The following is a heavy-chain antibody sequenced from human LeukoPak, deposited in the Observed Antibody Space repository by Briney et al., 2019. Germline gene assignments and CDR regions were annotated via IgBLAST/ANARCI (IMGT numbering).Heavy chain of an antibody. V-gene: IGHV4-39*07. CDR1: DDSISSSTYY. Sequence: SETLSLTCIISDDSISSSTYYWGWIRQPPGKGLEWIGTLYYSGKTYYNPSLKSRVTISVDTSKNQFSLKLSSVTAADTAVYYCARSSIAAAGSPNWFDPWGQGTLVTVSS. CDR3: ARSSIAAAGSPNWFDP. D-gene: IGHD6-13*01. J-gene: IGHJ5*02. CDR2: LYYSGKT.